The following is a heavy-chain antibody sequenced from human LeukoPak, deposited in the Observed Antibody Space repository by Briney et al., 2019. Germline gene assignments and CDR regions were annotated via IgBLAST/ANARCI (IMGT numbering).Heavy chain of an antibody. CDR1: GLSFSDYG. D-gene: IGHD3-10*01. J-gene: IGHJ4*02. Sequence: PGRSLRLSCVVSGLSFSDYGMHWVRQAPGKGLEWVAVIWSGGSNKYYADSVKGRFTISRDNSKNTLYLQMNSLRAEDTAVYYCAKDADYYGSGNEIDYWGQGTLVTVSS. CDR2: IWSGGSNK. CDR3: AKDADYYGSGNEIDY. V-gene: IGHV3-33*06.